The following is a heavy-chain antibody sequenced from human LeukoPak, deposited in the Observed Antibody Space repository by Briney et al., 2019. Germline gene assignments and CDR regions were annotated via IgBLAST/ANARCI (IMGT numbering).Heavy chain of an antibody. J-gene: IGHJ5*02. CDR2: IYSGGST. CDR3: ARATVVVVAATHWFDP. CDR1: GFTVSSNY. Sequence: GGSLRLSCAASGFTVSSNYMSWVRQAPGKGLEWVSVIYSGGSTYYADSVKGRFTISRDNSKNTLYLQMNSLRAEDTAVYYCARATVVVVAATHWFDPWGQGTLVTVSS. D-gene: IGHD2-15*01. V-gene: IGHV3-66*01.